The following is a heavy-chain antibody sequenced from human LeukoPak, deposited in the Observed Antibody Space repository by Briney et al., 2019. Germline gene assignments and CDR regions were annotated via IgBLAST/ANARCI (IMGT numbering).Heavy chain of an antibody. CDR2: INTNTGNP. CDR1: GYTYTSYA. CDR3: ARALVVAARTYFFDY. V-gene: IGHV7-4-1*02. J-gene: IGHJ4*02. Sequence: ASVKVSCKASGYTYTSYAMNWVRQAPGQGLEWMGWINTNTGNPTYAQGFTGRFVFSLDTSVSTAYLQISSLKAEDTAVYYCARALVVAARTYFFDYWGQGTLVTVSS. D-gene: IGHD2-15*01.